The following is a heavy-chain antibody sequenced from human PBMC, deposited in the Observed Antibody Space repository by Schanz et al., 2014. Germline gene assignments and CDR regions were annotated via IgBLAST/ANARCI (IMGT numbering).Heavy chain of an antibody. CDR1: GYIFGSHG. CDR3: ARVHVAAYHYNSPGAFDI. Sequence: QVQLVQSGSEVRKPGASAKASCKASGYIFGSHGMTWVRQAPGQGPELMGWINAHTGNTQYAQKFQGRVNMTRDTVTATVHLELTRLRTGDTAIYYCARVHVAAYHYNSPGAFDIWGQGTRVTVSS. CDR2: INAHTGNT. J-gene: IGHJ3*02. V-gene: IGHV1-18*01. D-gene: IGHD3-10*01.